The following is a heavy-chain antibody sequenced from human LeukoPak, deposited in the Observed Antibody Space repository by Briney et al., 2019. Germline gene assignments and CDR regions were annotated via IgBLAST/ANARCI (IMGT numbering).Heavy chain of an antibody. CDR3: AKDPHRPLGAGR. CDR2: ISGSGYNT. J-gene: IGHJ4*02. CDR1: GFTFNNYG. Sequence: GGTLRLSCAASGFTFNNYGMSWVRQAPGKGLEWVSDISGSGYNTHYADSVKGRFTISRDSSKNMYLQMNSLRAEDTAVYYCAKDPHRPLGAGRWGQGTLVTVSS. V-gene: IGHV3-23*01. D-gene: IGHD3-10*01.